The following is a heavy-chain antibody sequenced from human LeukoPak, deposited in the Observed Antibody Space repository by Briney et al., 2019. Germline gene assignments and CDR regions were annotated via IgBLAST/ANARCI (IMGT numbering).Heavy chain of an antibody. CDR1: GGSISSYY. CDR3: ASFSSDGSGYDY. CDR2: IYYSGST. J-gene: IGHJ4*02. Sequence: SETLSLTCTASGGSISSYYWSWIRQPPGKGLEWIGYIYYSGSTNYNPSLKSRVTISVGTSKNQFSLKLSSVTAADTAVYYCASFSSDGSGYDYWGQGTLVTVSS. D-gene: IGHD3-10*01. V-gene: IGHV4-59*01.